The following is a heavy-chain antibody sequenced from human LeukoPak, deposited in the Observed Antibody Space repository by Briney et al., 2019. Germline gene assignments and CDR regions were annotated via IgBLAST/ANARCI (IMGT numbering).Heavy chain of an antibody. J-gene: IGHJ6*02. CDR3: ARLGSKGVVPATTPPWYYGMDV. CDR1: GGSFSGYY. D-gene: IGHD2-2*01. Sequence: PSETLSLTCAVCGGSFSGYYWSWIRQPPGKELEWIGEINHSGSTNYNPSLKSRVTISVDTSKNQFSLKLSSVTAADTAVYYCARLGSKGVVPATTPPWYYGMDVWGQGTTVTVSS. CDR2: INHSGST. V-gene: IGHV4-34*01.